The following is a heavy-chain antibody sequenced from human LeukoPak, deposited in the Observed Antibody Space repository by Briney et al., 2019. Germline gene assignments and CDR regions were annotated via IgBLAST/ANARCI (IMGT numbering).Heavy chain of an antibody. V-gene: IGHV3-30-3*01. CDR2: ISYDGSNK. Sequence: HPGGSLRLSCAASGFTFSSYAMHWVRQAPGKGLEWVAVISYDGSNKYYADSVKGRFTISRDNSKNTLYLQMNSLRAEDTAVYYCARENVKQLWSFDYWGQGTLVTVSS. CDR1: GFTFSSYA. J-gene: IGHJ4*02. D-gene: IGHD5-18*01. CDR3: ARENVKQLWSFDY.